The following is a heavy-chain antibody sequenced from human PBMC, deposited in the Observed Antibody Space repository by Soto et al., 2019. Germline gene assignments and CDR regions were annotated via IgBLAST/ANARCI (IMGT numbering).Heavy chain of an antibody. D-gene: IGHD2-8*01. V-gene: IGHV1-18*01. CDR1: GYTFTSYG. J-gene: IGHJ6*02. CDR3: AKNGQPPYYYYGLDV. Sequence: GASVKVSCKASGYTFTSYGISWVRQAPGQGLQRMGWISGYNGDANYAQRFQGRVSMTIDTFTTTAYMELRTLTSDDTAVYYCAKNGQPPYYYYGLDVWGQGTTVTVSS. CDR2: ISGYNGDA.